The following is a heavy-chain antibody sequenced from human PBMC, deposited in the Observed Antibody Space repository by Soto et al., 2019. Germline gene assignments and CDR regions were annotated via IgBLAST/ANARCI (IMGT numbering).Heavy chain of an antibody. CDR3: ARYRTPDISRLFHP. J-gene: IGHJ5*02. CDR2: IGSDGGGI. CDR1: GFTFRTFA. Sequence: EVQLLESGGGLAQPGGSLRLSCAASGFTFRTFAMSWVRQAPGKGLEWVSAIGSDGGGIQHADSVKGRFTISRENSKNTLYLQMDSLRAEDTAVYYCARYRTPDISRLFHPWGQGTLVTVSS. D-gene: IGHD2-15*01. V-gene: IGHV3-23*01.